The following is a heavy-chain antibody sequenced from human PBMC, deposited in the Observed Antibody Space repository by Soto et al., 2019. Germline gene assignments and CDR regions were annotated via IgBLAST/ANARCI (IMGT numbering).Heavy chain of an antibody. D-gene: IGHD3-3*01. CDR3: AREGQGSYDFWSGRPGYYYYGMDV. Sequence: SETLSLTCAASGGSISSSNWWSWVRQPPGKGLEWIGEIYHSGSTNYNPSLKSRVTISVDKSKNQLSLKLSSVTAADTAVYYCAREGQGSYDFWSGRPGYYYYGMDVWGQGTTVT. J-gene: IGHJ6*02. CDR1: GGSISSSNW. CDR2: IYHSGST. V-gene: IGHV4-4*02.